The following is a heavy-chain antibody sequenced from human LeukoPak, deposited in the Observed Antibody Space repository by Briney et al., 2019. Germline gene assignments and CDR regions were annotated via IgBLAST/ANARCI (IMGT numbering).Heavy chain of an antibody. CDR3: ATASSGYYYVAVVGAFDI. CDR1: GYTLTELS. D-gene: IGHD3-22*01. CDR2: FDPEDGET. V-gene: IGHV1-24*01. J-gene: IGHJ3*02. Sequence: AASVKVSCKVSGYTLTELSMHWVRQAPGKGLEWMGGFDPEDGETIYAQKFQGRVTMTEDTSTDTAYMELSSLRSEDTAVYYCATASSGYYYVAVVGAFDIWGQGTMVTVSS.